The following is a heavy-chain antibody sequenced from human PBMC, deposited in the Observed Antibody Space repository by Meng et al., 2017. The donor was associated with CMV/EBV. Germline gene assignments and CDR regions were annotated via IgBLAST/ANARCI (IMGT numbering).Heavy chain of an antibody. V-gene: IGHV1-46*01. J-gene: IGHJ4*02. CDR1: GYTFTSYY. Sequence: SCQASGYTFTSYYMPWVRQAPGQGLKWMGIINPSGGSTSYAQKFQGRVTMTRDTSTSTVYMELSSLRSEDTAVYYCARGDKRSYWGYWGQGTLVTVSS. CDR2: INPSGGST. CDR3: ARGDKRSYWGY. D-gene: IGHD1-26*01.